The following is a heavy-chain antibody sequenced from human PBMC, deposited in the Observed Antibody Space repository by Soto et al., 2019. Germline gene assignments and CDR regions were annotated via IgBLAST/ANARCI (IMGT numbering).Heavy chain of an antibody. CDR2: INPRDGGT. Sequence: ASVKVSCKASGNTFTTYYVHWVRQAPGQGLEWMGVINPRDGGTSYAQKFQGRVTMTRDTSTSTVYMELSSLRSEDTAMYYCARRGYCSGGSCPLGFDYWGQGTLVTVSS. CDR1: GNTFTTYY. V-gene: IGHV1-46*03. D-gene: IGHD2-15*01. J-gene: IGHJ4*02. CDR3: ARRGYCSGGSCPLGFDY.